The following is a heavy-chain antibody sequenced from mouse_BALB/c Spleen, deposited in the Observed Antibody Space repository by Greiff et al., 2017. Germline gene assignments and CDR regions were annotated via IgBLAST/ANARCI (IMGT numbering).Heavy chain of an antibody. D-gene: IGHD2-4*01. J-gene: IGHJ4*01. CDR3: ARDDYDEEDYAMDY. Sequence: EVQLQQSGAELVKPGASVKLSCTASGFNIKDTYMHWVKQRPEQGLEWIGRIDPANGNTKYDPKFQGKATITADTSSNTAYLQLSSLTSEDTAVYYCARDDYDEEDYAMDYWGQGTSVTVSS. V-gene: IGHV14-3*02. CDR2: IDPANGNT. CDR1: GFNIKDTY.